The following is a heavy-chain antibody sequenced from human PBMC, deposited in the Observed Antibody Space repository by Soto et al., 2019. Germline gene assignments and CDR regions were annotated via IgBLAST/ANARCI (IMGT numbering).Heavy chain of an antibody. V-gene: IGHV3-30-3*01. Sequence: QPGGSLRLSCAASGFTFSSYAMHWVRQAPGKGLEWVAVISYDGSNKYYADSVKGRFTISRDNSKNTLYLQMNSLRAEDTAVYYCARAVSVAGASDYWGQGTLVTVSS. CDR2: ISYDGSNK. CDR3: ARAVSVAGASDY. D-gene: IGHD6-19*01. J-gene: IGHJ4*02. CDR1: GFTFSSYA.